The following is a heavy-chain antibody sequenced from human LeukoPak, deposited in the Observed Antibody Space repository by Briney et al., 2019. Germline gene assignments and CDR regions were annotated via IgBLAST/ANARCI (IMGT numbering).Heavy chain of an antibody. D-gene: IGHD4-17*01. CDR3: ARDRSTVTTYWYFDL. Sequence: KPSETLSLTCAVSGGSISSYYWSWIRQPAGKGLEGIGRIYSSGSTNYNPSLKSRVTMSVDTSKNQFSLKLSSVTAADTAVYYCARDRSTVTTYWYFDLWGRGTLVTVSS. V-gene: IGHV4-4*07. J-gene: IGHJ2*01. CDR2: IYSSGST. CDR1: GGSISSYY.